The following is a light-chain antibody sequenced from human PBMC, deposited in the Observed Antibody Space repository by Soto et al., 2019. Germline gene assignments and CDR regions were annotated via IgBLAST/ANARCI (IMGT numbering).Light chain of an antibody. V-gene: IGLV2-14*01. CDR1: SSDVGGYNY. CDR2: EVS. Sequence: QSALTQPASVSGSPGQSITISCTGTSSDVGGYNYVSWYQQHPGKAPKLMIYEVSNRPSGVSNRFSGSKSGNTASLTISGLQAEVEGDYFCSSYGSTSTRYVFGTGTKLTVL. CDR3: SSYGSTSTRYV. J-gene: IGLJ1*01.